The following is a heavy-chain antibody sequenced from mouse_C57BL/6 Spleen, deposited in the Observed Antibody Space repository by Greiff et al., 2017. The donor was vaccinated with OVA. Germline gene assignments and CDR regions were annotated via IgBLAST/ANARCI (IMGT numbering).Heavy chain of an antibody. D-gene: IGHD4-1*01. CDR2: IDPANGNT. V-gene: IGHV14-3*01. J-gene: IGHJ2*01. CDR1: GFHIKNTY. Sequence: EVKLVESVAELVRPGASVKLSCTASGFHIKNTYMHWVKQRPEQGLEWLGRIDPANGNTKYAPKVQGQATITADTSSNTAYLQLSSLTSEDTAIYSCARKELTGAGDYWGQGTTLTVSS. CDR3: ARKELTGAGDY.